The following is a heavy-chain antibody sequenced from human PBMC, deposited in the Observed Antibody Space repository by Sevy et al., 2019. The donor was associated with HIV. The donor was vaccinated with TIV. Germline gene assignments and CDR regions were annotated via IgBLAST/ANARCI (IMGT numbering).Heavy chain of an antibody. J-gene: IGHJ6*02. CDR3: ASVAAYYYGMDV. V-gene: IGHV3-72*01. CDR1: GFSFSDDY. CDR2: NRSKANGYAT. Sequence: GGSLRLSCAASGFSFSDDYMDWVRQAPGKGLEWVGRNRSKANGYATEYAASVKGRFIISRDDSKNPLYLQMSSLTTDNTAVYYSASVAAYYYGMDVWGQGTTVTVSS. D-gene: IGHD6-13*01.